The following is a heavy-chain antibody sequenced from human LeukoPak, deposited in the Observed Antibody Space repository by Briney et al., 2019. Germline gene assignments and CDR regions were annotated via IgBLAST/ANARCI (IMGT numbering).Heavy chain of an antibody. CDR2: INPNSGGT. V-gene: IGHV1-2*06. D-gene: IGHD1-26*01. J-gene: IGHJ4*02. Sequence: ASVTVSCTASGYTFTGYSMHWVRQAPGQGLEWMGRINPNSGGTNYAQKFQGRATMTRDTSISTAYMELSRLRSDDTAVYYCARYITVGATYQHFDYWGQGTLVTVSS. CDR3: ARYITVGATYQHFDY. CDR1: GYTFTGYS.